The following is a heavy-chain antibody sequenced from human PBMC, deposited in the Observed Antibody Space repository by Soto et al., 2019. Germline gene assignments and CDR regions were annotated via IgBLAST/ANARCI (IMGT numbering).Heavy chain of an antibody. CDR2: IYSGAST. J-gene: IGHJ4*02. CDR1: GFTVSSNY. V-gene: IGHV3-66*01. D-gene: IGHD1-26*01. CDR3: AREGAPEYYFDY. Sequence: EVQLVESGGGLVQPGGSLRLSCAASGFTVSSNYMSWVRQAPGKGLEWVSVIYSGASTYYADSVKGRFTISRDNSKNTLYLQMNSLRAEDTAVYYCAREGAPEYYFDYWGQGTLVTVSS.